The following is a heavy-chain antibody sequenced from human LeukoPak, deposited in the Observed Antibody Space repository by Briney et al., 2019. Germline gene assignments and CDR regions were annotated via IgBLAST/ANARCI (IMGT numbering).Heavy chain of an antibody. D-gene: IGHD4-11*01. Sequence: GGSLRLSCVASGFTFSDYAMNWVRQAPGKGLEWVSTFKTNYNQVYYAESVRGRFTISTDNSKNTAYLQMNSLRVEDTTLYYCARSVPDYTRFDFWGQGALVTVSS. CDR1: GFTFSDYA. CDR3: ARSVPDYTRFDF. V-gene: IGHV3-23*05. J-gene: IGHJ4*02. CDR2: FKTNYNQV.